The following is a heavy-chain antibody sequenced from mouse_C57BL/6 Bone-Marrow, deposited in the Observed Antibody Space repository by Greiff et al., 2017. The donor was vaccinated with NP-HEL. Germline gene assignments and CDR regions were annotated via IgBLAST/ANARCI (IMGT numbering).Heavy chain of an antibody. Sequence: QVQLKESGAELVRPGASVTLSCKASGYTFTDYEMHWVKQTPVHGLEWIGAIDPETGGTAYTQKFKGKAILTADKSSSTAYMELRSLTSEDSAVYYCTRSATVVAGGENYAMDYWGQGTSVTVSS. CDR1: GYTFTDYE. V-gene: IGHV1-15*01. CDR2: IDPETGGT. D-gene: IGHD1-1*01. J-gene: IGHJ4*01. CDR3: TRSATVVAGGENYAMDY.